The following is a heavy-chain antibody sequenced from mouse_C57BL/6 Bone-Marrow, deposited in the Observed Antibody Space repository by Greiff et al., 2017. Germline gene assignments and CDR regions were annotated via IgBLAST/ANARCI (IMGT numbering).Heavy chain of an antibody. J-gene: IGHJ1*03. D-gene: IGHD2-1*01. CDR3: AVPLLIPRYFDV. CDR2: IYPRSGNT. Sequence: VKLMESGAELARPGASVKLSCKASGYTFTSYGISWVKQRTGQGLEWIGEIYPRSGNTYYNEKFKGKATLTADKSSLTAYMELRSLTSEDSAVYFCAVPLLIPRYFDVWGTGTTVTVSS. V-gene: IGHV1-81*01. CDR1: GYTFTSYG.